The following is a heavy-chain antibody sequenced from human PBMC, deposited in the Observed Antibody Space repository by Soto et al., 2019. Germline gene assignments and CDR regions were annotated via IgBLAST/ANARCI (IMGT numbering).Heavy chain of an antibody. CDR1: GFTFSNYA. D-gene: IGHD2-21*02. V-gene: IGHV3-23*01. CDR2: ISGGGGSS. CDR3: AHNCGVDCHSVFFY. Sequence: EVQLLESGGGLVQPGGSLRLSCAASGFTFSNYAMSWVRQAPGKGLEWVSGISGGGGSSYYADSVKGRFTISRDNSKNTLSLQINSLRAEATAVYYCAHNCGVDCHSVFFYWGQGTLVIVSS. J-gene: IGHJ1*01.